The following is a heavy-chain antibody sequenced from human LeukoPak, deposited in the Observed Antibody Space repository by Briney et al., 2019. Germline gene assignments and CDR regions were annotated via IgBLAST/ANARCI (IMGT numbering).Heavy chain of an antibody. V-gene: IGHV3-7*03. CDR1: GFMFSSNW. CDR2: IKEDGTET. CDR3: AKEGRSLQTY. Sequence: PGGSLRLSCAASGFMFSSNWMSWVRLAPGKGLEWVANIKEDGTETYYVDSVKGRFTISRDNGKKSLYLQMNSLRDEDTAVYYCAKEGRSLQTYWGQGTLVTVSS. D-gene: IGHD5-24*01. J-gene: IGHJ4*02.